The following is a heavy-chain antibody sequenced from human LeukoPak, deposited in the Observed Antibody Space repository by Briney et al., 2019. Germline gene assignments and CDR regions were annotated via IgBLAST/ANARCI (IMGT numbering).Heavy chain of an antibody. CDR3: ARLDCSGGSCYSVFGNWFDP. CDR2: INPNSGGT. V-gene: IGHV1-2*02. J-gene: IGHJ5*02. D-gene: IGHD2-15*01. CDR1: GYTFTGYY. Sequence: GASVKVSCKASGYTFTGYYMHWVRQAPGQGLEWMGWINPNSGGTNYAQKFQGRVTMTRDTSISTAYMELSRLRSDDTAVYYCARLDCSGGSCYSVFGNWFDPWGQGTLVTVSS.